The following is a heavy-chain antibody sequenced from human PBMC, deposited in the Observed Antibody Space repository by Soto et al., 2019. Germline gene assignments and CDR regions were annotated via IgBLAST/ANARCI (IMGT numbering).Heavy chain of an antibody. CDR2: ISYDGSNK. CDR3: ARAPSLTDTGARY. D-gene: IGHD2-2*02. CDR1: GFTFSSYA. J-gene: IGHJ4*02. Sequence: QVQLVESGGGVVQPGRSLRLSCAASGFTFSSYAMHWVRQAPGKGLEWVAVISYDGSNKYYADSVKGRFTISRDNSKNTLYLQMNSLRAKDTAAYYCARAPSLTDTGARYWGQGTLVTVSS. V-gene: IGHV3-30-3*01.